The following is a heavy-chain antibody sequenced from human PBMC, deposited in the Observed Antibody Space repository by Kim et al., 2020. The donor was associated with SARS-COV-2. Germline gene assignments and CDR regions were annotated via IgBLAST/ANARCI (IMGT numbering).Heavy chain of an antibody. Sequence: GGSLRLSCAASGFTFSSYWMSWVRQAPGKGLEWVANIKHDGSEKYSVDSVKGRFSISSDNAKNSLYLQMNSLRAEDTAVYYCARMLHNYAFDYWGQGTLV. CDR2: IKHDGSEK. V-gene: IGHV3-7*03. CDR1: GFTFSSYW. CDR3: ARMLHNYAFDY. D-gene: IGHD4-4*01. J-gene: IGHJ4*02.